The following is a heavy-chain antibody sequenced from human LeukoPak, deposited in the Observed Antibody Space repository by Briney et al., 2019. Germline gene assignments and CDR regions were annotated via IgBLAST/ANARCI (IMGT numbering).Heavy chain of an antibody. CDR1: GGSFSGYY. D-gene: IGHD2-8*01. V-gene: IGHV4-59*01. CDR2: IYYSGST. J-gene: IGHJ4*02. CDR3: ARTIMRGFDY. Sequence: SETLSLTCAVYGGSFSGYYWSWIRQPPGKGLEWIGYIYYSGSTNYNPSLKSRVTISVDTSKNQFSLKLSSVTAADTAVYYCARTIMRGFDYWGQGTLVTVSS.